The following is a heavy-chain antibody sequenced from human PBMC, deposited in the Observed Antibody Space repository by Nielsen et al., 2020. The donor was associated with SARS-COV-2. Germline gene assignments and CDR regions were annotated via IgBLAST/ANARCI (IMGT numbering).Heavy chain of an antibody. CDR2: ISSSGSTI. J-gene: IGHJ4*02. D-gene: IGHD3-3*01. CDR3: ARSSSLRFLEAFDY. Sequence: GESLKISCAASGFTFSSYEMNWVRQAPGKGLEWVSYISSSGSTIYYADSVKGRFTISRDNAKNSLYLQMNSLRAEDTAVYYCARSSSLRFLEAFDYWGQGTLVTVSS. V-gene: IGHV3-48*03. CDR1: GFTFSSYE.